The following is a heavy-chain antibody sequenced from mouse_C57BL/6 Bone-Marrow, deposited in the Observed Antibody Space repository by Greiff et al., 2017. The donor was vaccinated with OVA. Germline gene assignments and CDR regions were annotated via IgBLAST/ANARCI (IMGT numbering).Heavy chain of an antibody. V-gene: IGHV14-4*01. CDR1: GFNIKDDY. J-gene: IGHJ4*01. Sequence: VQLQQSGAELVRPGASVKLSCTASGFNIKDDYMHWVKQRPEQGLEWIGWIDPENGDTAYASKFQGKATITADTSSNTAYLQLSSLTSEDTAVYYCTDGYYNAMDYWGQGTSVTVSS. CDR2: IDPENGDT. CDR3: TDGYYNAMDY. D-gene: IGHD2-3*01.